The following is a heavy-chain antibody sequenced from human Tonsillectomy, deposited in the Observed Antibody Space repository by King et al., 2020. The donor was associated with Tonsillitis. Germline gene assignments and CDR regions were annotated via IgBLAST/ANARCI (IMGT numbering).Heavy chain of an antibody. CDR2: MSTSRKT. CDR1: GGSISPYY. J-gene: IGHJ6*02. V-gene: IGHV4-4*07. CDR3: AKGPWGFGENYYYGVDV. D-gene: IGHD3-10*01. Sequence: VQLQESGPHLVKPSETLSLTCNVSGGSISPYYWSWIRQPAGKGLEWIGHMSTSRKTNYNPSLKSRVTMSVDTATNQFSLKLTSVTAADTAVYFCAKGPWGFGENYYYGVDVWGQGTTVTVSS.